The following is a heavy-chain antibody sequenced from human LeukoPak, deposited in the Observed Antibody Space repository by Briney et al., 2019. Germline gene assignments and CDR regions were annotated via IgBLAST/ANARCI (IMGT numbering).Heavy chain of an antibody. Sequence: GGSLRLSCAASGFSFSSYAMSWVRQAPGKGLEWVSAISGSGDSTYYPDSVKGRFTISRDNSKNTLYLQMNSLRAEDTAIYYCARPDCSGSDCKLLPYWGQGTLVTVSS. V-gene: IGHV3-23*01. CDR3: ARPDCSGSDCKLLPY. CDR1: GFSFSSYA. D-gene: IGHD2-21*02. J-gene: IGHJ4*02. CDR2: ISGSGDST.